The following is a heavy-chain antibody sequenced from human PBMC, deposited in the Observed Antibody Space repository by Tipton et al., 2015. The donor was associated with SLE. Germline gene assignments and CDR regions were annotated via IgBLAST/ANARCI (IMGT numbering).Heavy chain of an antibody. V-gene: IGHV3-49*03. CDR1: GFTFGDYA. CDR3: ARGSEHNLH. D-gene: IGHD1-1*01. CDR2: IRSETYGGTP. Sequence: SLRLSCTTSGFTFGDYALSWFRQAPGRGLESVGFIRSETYGGTPDYAPSVKDRFTISRDNSKSIAYLQMNSLKTEDTAIYYCARGSEHNLHWGQGTLVTVSS. J-gene: IGHJ4*02.